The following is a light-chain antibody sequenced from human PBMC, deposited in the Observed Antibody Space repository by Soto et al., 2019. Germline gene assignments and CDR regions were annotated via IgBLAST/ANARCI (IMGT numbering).Light chain of an antibody. CDR1: QNIGNW. CDR2: KAS. V-gene: IGKV1-5*03. Sequence: DIQMTQSPSTLSASVGDRVTITCRASQNIGNWLAWYQQKPGKAPKLLIYKASSLQSGVPSRFSGSGSGTEFTLTISSLQPDDFATYYCQQYNNFSGTFVQGTKVEIK. CDR3: QQYNNFSGT. J-gene: IGKJ1*01.